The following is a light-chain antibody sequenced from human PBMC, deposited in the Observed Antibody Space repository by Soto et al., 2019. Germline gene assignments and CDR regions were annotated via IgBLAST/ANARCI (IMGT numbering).Light chain of an antibody. CDR3: QQYQNSPRT. CDR2: DTS. CDR1: QSVGGNS. Sequence: ETVLTQSPGTLSLSPGERATVSCRASQSVGGNSRAWYQQRPGQAPRLLIYDTSKRATGIPDRFSGSGSGTDFTLTISRLEPADFAVYYCQQYQNSPRTFGQGTKVEIK. V-gene: IGKV3-20*01. J-gene: IGKJ1*01.